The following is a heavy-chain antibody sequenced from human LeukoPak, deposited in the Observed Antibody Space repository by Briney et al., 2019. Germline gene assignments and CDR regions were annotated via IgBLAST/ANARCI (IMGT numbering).Heavy chain of an antibody. CDR2: IYYSGST. CDR3: ARDCGGDCVYAFDI. V-gene: IGHV4-59*01. CDR1: GGSIGSYY. Sequence: PSETLSLTCTVSGGSIGSYYWSWIRQPPGKGLEWIGYIYYSGSTNYNPSLKSRVTISLDTSKNQFSLKLSSVTAADTAVYYCARDCGGDCVYAFDIWGQGTWSPSLQ. D-gene: IGHD2-21*02. J-gene: IGHJ3*02.